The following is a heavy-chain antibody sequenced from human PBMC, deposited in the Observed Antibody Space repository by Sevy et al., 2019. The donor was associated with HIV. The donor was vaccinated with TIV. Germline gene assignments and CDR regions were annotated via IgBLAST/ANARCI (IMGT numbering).Heavy chain of an antibody. CDR3: AKESGSYYDFWSGHDAFDI. CDR1: GFNFSSYG. D-gene: IGHD3-3*01. Sequence: GGSLRLSCAASGFNFSSYGMHWVRQAPGKGLEWVAVISYDGSSKYYAESVKGRFTISRDNSKNTLYLQISSPRAEDTAVYYCAKESGSYYDFWSGHDAFDIWGQGTMVTVSS. V-gene: IGHV3-30*18. J-gene: IGHJ3*02. CDR2: ISYDGSSK.